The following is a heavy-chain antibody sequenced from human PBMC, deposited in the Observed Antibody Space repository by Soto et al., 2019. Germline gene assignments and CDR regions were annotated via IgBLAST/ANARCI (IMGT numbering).Heavy chain of an antibody. CDR2: IKQDGSEK. D-gene: IGHD1-1*01. Sequence: GESLKISCAASGFTFSSYWMSWVRQAPGKGLEWVANIKQDGSEKNYVDSVKGRFTISRDNAKNSLYLQMNGLKAEDTAVYYCARDLTWNPLMPYNWFDPWGQGTLVTVSS. J-gene: IGHJ5*02. V-gene: IGHV3-7*05. CDR3: ARDLTWNPLMPYNWFDP. CDR1: GFTFSSYW.